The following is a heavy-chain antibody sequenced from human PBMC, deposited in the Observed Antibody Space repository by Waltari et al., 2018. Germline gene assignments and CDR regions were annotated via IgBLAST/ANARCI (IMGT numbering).Heavy chain of an antibody. D-gene: IGHD5-12*01. Sequence: EVQLVESGGGLVQPGRSLRLSCAGSRLTFGGFAMSWVRQAPGKGLEWVGFIRSKGYGGTTEYAASVKGRFTISRDDSKSIAYLQMNSLTTEDTAVYYCTRAGYSGYDSDYWGQGTLVTVSS. V-gene: IGHV3-49*04. CDR3: TRAGYSGYDSDY. CDR1: RLTFGGFA. J-gene: IGHJ4*02. CDR2: IRSKGYGGTT.